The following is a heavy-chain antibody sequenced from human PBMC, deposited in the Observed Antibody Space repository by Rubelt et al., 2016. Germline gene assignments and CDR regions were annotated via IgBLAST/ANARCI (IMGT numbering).Heavy chain of an antibody. CDR2: ISAYNDNT. J-gene: IGHJ4*02. CDR3: VRDQVGSTPDY. Sequence: VKTPGASVRVSCKASGYTFTTYGIGWVRQAPGQGLEWMGWISAYNDNTNYAQKFQGRVTMTTDTSTNTVYMELRSLTSDDTAVYYCVRDQVGSTPDYWGQGTLVIVSS. D-gene: IGHD5/OR15-5a*01. CDR1: GYTFTTYG. V-gene: IGHV1-18*01.